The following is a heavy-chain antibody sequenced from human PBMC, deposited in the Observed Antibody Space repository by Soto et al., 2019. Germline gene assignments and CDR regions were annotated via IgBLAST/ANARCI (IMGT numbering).Heavy chain of an antibody. D-gene: IGHD3-10*01. CDR3: ANYYYGSGSIRVSRPTEYYYYGMDV. Sequence: QVQLVQSGAEVKKPGSSVKVSCKASGGTFSSYAISWVRQAPGQGLEWMGGIIPIFGTANYAQKFQGRVTITADESTSTAYMELSSLRSEDTAVYYCANYYYGSGSIRVSRPTEYYYYGMDVWGQGTTVTVSS. J-gene: IGHJ6*02. CDR1: GGTFSSYA. CDR2: IIPIFGTA. V-gene: IGHV1-69*01.